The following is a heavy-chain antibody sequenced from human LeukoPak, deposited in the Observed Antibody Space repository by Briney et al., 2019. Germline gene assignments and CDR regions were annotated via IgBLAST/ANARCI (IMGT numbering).Heavy chain of an antibody. Sequence: GESLKISCKGSGHSFTSYWIGWVRQMPGKGLEWMGIIYPGDSDTRYSPSFQGQVTISADKSISTAYLQWSSLKASDTAMYYCARHGPQRYDFWSGYYTRGYYYYGMDVWGQGTTVTVSS. CDR2: IYPGDSDT. CDR3: ARHGPQRYDFWSGYYTRGYYYYGMDV. V-gene: IGHV5-51*01. J-gene: IGHJ6*02. CDR1: GHSFTSYW. D-gene: IGHD3-3*01.